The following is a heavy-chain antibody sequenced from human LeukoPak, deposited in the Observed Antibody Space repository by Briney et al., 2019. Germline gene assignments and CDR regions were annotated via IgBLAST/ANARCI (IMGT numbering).Heavy chain of an antibody. CDR2: IYYSGGT. J-gene: IGHJ4*02. D-gene: IGHD6-25*01. CDR3: ATVGSGYQPFDY. V-gene: IGHV4-59*01. Sequence: PSETLSLTCTVSGGSISSYYWSWIRPPPGKGLEWIGYIYYSGGTNYNPSLKSRVTLSVDTSKNQFSLKLSSVTAADTAVYYCATVGSGYQPFDYWGQGTLVTVSS. CDR1: GGSISSYY.